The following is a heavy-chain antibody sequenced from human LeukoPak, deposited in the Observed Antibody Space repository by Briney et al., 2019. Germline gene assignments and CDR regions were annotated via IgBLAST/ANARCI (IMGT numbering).Heavy chain of an antibody. V-gene: IGHV4-38-2*02. CDR3: ARDGIAVASTGFDY. CDR2: MYYSGTT. J-gene: IGHJ4*02. Sequence: SETLSLTCTVSRFSLSSGYYWAWIRQSPGKGLEWIGSMYYSGTTYYNPSLKSRVTISVDMSKNQFSLKLSSVTAADTAVYYCARDGIAVASTGFDYWGQGTLVTVSS. CDR1: RFSLSSGYY. D-gene: IGHD6-19*01.